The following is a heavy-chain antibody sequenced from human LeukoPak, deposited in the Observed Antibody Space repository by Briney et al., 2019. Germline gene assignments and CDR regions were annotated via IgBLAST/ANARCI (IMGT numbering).Heavy chain of an antibody. CDR2: ISSSGSYI. Sequence: GGSLRLSCTASGFIFSEYSMDWVRQAPGKGLEWVSSISSSGSYIHYADSVRGQFTVSRDNAKSSLYLQMNSLRVEDTAVYYCARYGSSSPLDYWGQGTLVTVSS. D-gene: IGHD6-6*01. J-gene: IGHJ4*02. CDR1: GFIFSEYS. V-gene: IGHV3-21*01. CDR3: ARYGSSSPLDY.